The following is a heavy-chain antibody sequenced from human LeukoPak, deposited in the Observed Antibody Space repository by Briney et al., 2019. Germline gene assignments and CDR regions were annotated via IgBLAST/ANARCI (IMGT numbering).Heavy chain of an antibody. V-gene: IGHV3-72*01. J-gene: IGHJ4*02. CDR3: VRVVTTVSGWYHFDY. CDR2: TRSKPNSCTT. CDR1: GFTISDHH. D-gene: IGHD6-13*01. Sequence: QPGGSLRLSCAASGFTISDHHIDWVRQAPGKGLEWVGRSRTRSKPNSCTTEFAASFEGRFILSRDESKNTLHLQMSSLNPEDTAVYFCVRVVTTVSGWYHFDYWGQGTLVAVSS.